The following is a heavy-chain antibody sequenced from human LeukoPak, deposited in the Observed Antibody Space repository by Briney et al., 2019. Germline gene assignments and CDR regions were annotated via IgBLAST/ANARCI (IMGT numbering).Heavy chain of an antibody. CDR3: ARDPWYDSSGYYYVYFDY. V-gene: IGHV3-30*02. CDR2: IRYNGNNQ. CDR1: GFTFNNYG. D-gene: IGHD3-22*01. J-gene: IGHJ4*02. Sequence: GGSLRLSCAASGFTFNNYGMHWVRQAPGKGLEWVAFIRYNGNNQYYADSVKGRFTISRDNSKNTLYLQMNSLRAEDTAVYYCARDPWYDSSGYYYVYFDYWGQGTLVTVSS.